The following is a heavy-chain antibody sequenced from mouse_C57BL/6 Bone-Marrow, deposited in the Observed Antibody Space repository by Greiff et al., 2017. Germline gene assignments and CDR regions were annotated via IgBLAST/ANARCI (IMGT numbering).Heavy chain of an antibody. Sequence: VQLQQSGPELVKPGASVKISCKASGYSFTSYYIHWVKQRPGQGLEWIGWIYPGSGNTKYNEKFKGKATLTADTSSSTAYMQLSSLTSEDSAVYDCARSLLRLLAYWGQGTLVTVSA. CDR2: IYPGSGNT. CDR3: ARSLLRLLAY. V-gene: IGHV1-66*01. D-gene: IGHD1-2*01. CDR1: GYSFTSYY. J-gene: IGHJ3*01.